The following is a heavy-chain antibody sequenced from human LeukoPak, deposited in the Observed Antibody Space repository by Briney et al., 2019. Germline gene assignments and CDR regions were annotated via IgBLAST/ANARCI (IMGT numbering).Heavy chain of an antibody. CDR2: INHSGST. J-gene: IGHJ4*02. V-gene: IGHV4-34*01. CDR1: GGSFSGYY. Sequence: PSETLFLTCAVYGGSFSGYYWSWIRQPPGKGLEWIGEINHSGSTNYNPSLKSRVTISVDTSKNQFSLKLSSVTAADTAVYYCATAPYDYVWGSYRHNRYYFDYWGQGTLVTVSS. D-gene: IGHD3-16*02. CDR3: ATAPYDYVWGSYRHNRYYFDY.